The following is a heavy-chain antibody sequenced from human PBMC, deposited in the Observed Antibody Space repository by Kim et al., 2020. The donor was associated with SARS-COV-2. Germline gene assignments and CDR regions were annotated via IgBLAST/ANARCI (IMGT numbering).Heavy chain of an antibody. Sequence: SETLSLTCTVSGGSISSGGYYWSWIRQHPGKGLEWIGYIYYSGSTYYNPSLKSRVTISVDTSKNQFSLKLSSVTAADTAVYYCARGHSGYDLGSFDYWGQGTLVTVSS. J-gene: IGHJ4*02. CDR3: ARGHSGYDLGSFDY. V-gene: IGHV4-31*03. D-gene: IGHD5-12*01. CDR2: IYYSGST. CDR1: GGSISSGGYY.